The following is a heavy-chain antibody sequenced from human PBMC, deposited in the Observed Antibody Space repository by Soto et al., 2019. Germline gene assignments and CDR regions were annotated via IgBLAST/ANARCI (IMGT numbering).Heavy chain of an antibody. J-gene: IGHJ4*02. Sequence: WTWIRQPPGKGLEWMGYIYYTGSTNYNPSLKSRVSISVDTSKNQFSLKLSSVTAADTAVHYCARVARTGQYYFDFWGQGALVTVSS. D-gene: IGHD1-1*01. V-gene: IGHV4-59*01. CDR3: ARVARTGQYYFDF. CDR2: IYYTGST.